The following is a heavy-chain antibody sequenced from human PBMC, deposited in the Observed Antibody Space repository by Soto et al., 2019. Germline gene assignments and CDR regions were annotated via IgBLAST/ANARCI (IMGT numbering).Heavy chain of an antibody. CDR2: IGFRGDST. CDR3: ARKFSSSSFYFDY. Sequence: GGSLRRSCVAFGFRFSSYSMSWVRHAPDKGLEWVSAIGFRGDSTYYADSVKGRFTISRDNSKNTLYLQVNSLKAEDTAVYYCARKFSSSSFYFDYWGQGTLVTVSS. CDR1: GFRFSSYS. D-gene: IGHD6-6*01. V-gene: IGHV3-23*01. J-gene: IGHJ4*02.